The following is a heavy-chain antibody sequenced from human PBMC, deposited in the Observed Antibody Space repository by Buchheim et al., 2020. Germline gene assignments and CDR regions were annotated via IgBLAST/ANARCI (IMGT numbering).Heavy chain of an antibody. CDR2: ASHSGTYK. J-gene: IGHJ4*02. CDR1: GFTFSDYG. D-gene: IGHD3-10*01. Sequence: QVQLVESGGGVVQPGRFLRLSCAASGFTFSDYGMHWVRQPPGRGLEWVAVASHSGTYKYYADSVKGRFTISRDNSKNTPYLQMNSLRTGDTAIYYCAKDLGFHFASGSSYFDSWGQGAL. V-gene: IGHV3-30*18. CDR3: AKDLGFHFASGSSYFDS.